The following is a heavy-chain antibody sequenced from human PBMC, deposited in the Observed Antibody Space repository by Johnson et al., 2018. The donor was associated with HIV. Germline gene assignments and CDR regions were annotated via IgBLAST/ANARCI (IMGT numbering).Heavy chain of an antibody. D-gene: IGHD4-17*01. Sequence: QVQLVESGGGVVQPGRSLRLSCAASGFTFSSYAMHWVRQAPGKGLEWVAVISYDGSNKYYADSVKGRFTISRDNSKNTLYLQMNSLRAEDSAVYYCARGRTFDYGVGYAFDIWGQGTMVTVSS. CDR3: ARGRTFDYGVGYAFDI. V-gene: IGHV3-30*04. J-gene: IGHJ3*02. CDR2: ISYDGSNK. CDR1: GFTFSSYA.